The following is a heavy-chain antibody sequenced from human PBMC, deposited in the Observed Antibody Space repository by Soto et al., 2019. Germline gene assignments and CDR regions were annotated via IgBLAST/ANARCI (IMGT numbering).Heavy chain of an antibody. CDR3: ARIPYDNSGTIFDY. D-gene: IGHD3-22*01. V-gene: IGHV3-53*01. CDR2: IYAGTIT. CDR1: GITVSSYY. J-gene: IGHJ4*02. Sequence: VHLVESGGGLIQPGGSLRLSCAVSGITVSSYYMSWVRQAAGKGLEWVSVIYAGTITYYADSVKGRFTIYRDNSKNTLNLEMNSLRVEDTAVYYCARIPYDNSGTIFDYWGQGTLVTVSS.